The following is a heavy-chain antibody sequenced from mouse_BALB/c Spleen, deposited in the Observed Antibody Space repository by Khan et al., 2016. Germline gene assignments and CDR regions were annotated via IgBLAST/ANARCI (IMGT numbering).Heavy chain of an antibody. CDR2: ISTYSGNT. D-gene: IGHD1-1*02. V-gene: IGHV1S137*01. Sequence: QVQLQQSGPELVRPGVSVKISCKGSGYTFTDYAMHWVKQRHAKSLEWIGLISTYSGNTNYNQKFKGKATMTVDKSSRTAYMELASLTSEDAAIDDCARSASMVPGWDDWGQGTSVTVSA. CDR1: GYTFTDYA. CDR3: ARSASMVPGWDD. J-gene: IGHJ4*01.